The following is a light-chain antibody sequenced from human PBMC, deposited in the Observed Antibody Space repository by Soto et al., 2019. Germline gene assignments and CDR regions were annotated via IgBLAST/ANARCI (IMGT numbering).Light chain of an antibody. Sequence: QTVVTQEPSLTVSPGGKVTLTCASRTGPVTSDYYPNWFQQKPGQAPRALIYSTTKKHSWTPARFSGSLLAGKAALTLSGVQPEDEADYYCLLYYGAAVVLGGETKLTVL. CDR3: LLYYGAAVV. V-gene: IGLV7-43*01. J-gene: IGLJ2*01. CDR1: TGPVTSDYY. CDR2: STT.